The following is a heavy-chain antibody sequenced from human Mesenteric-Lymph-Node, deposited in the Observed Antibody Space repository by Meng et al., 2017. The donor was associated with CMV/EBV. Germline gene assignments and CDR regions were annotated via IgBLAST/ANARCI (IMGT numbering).Heavy chain of an antibody. V-gene: IGHV4-39*07. CDR1: GGSISSSSYY. D-gene: IGHD6-25*01. J-gene: IGHJ3*02. CDR3: ARASTGYDI. Sequence: SETLSLTCTVSGGSISSSSYYWGWIRQPPGKGLEWIGSIYYSGSTYYNPSLKSRVTISVDTSKNQFSLNLSLVTAADTAVYYCARASTGYDIWGQGTMVTVSS. CDR2: IYYSGST.